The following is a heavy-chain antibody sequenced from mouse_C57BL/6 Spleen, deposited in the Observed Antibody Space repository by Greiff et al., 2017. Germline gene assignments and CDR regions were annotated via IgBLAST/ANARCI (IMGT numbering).Heavy chain of an antibody. CDR2: INPNNGGT. V-gene: IGHV1-26*01. D-gene: IGHD2-1*01. CDR1: GYTFTDYY. J-gene: IGHJ4*01. CDR3: ARNGNYAYYAMDY. Sequence: EVQLQQSGPELVKPGASVKISCKASGYTFTDYYMNWVKQSHGKSLEWIGDINPNNGGTSYNQKFKGKATLTVDKSSSTAYMELRSLTSEDSAGYYCARNGNYAYYAMDYWGQGTSVTVSS.